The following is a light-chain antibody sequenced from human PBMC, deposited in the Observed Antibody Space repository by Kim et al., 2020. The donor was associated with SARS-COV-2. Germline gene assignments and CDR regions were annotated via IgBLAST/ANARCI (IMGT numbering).Light chain of an antibody. CDR2: SNN. J-gene: IGLJ2*01. CDR1: RSNIGSNT. Sequence: GQRVTISCSGSRSNIGSNTVNWYQQLPGTAPKLLIYSNNQRPSGVPDRFSGSKSGTSASLAISGLQSEDEADYYCAAWDDSLNDVVFGGGTQLTVL. CDR3: AAWDDSLNDVV. V-gene: IGLV1-44*01.